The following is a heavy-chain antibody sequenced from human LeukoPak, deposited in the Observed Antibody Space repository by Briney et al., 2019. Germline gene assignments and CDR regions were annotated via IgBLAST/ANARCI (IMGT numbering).Heavy chain of an antibody. CDR2: IRGSSSSI. J-gene: IGHJ4*02. CDR3: AREDISASRDY. V-gene: IGHV3-21*01. CDR1: GFTFSSYS. Sequence: SGGSLRLSCAASGFTFSSYSMNWVRQAPGKGGEWFSSIRGSSSSIFYVDSVTARFTISIDNAKNSLYLQMNSLRAEDTAVYYCAREDISASRDYWGQGTLVTVSS. D-gene: IGHD3-22*01.